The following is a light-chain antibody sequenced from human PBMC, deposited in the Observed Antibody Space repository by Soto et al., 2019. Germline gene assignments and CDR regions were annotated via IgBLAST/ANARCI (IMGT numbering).Light chain of an antibody. CDR3: AAWDDSLSGAYV. Sequence: QSVLTQPPSASGTPGQRVTISCSGSSSNIGSNYVYWYQQHPGTAPKLLIYRNNQRPSGVPDRFSGSKSGTSASLAISGLRSQDEADYYSAAWDDSLSGAYVFGTGTKLTVL. CDR2: RNN. CDR1: SSNIGSNY. J-gene: IGLJ1*01. V-gene: IGLV1-47*01.